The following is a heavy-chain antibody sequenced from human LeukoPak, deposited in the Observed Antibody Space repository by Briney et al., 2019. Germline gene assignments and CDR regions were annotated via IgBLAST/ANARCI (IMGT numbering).Heavy chain of an antibody. CDR1: GFTFSSYW. Sequence: GSLRLSCAASGFTFSSYWMSWVRQPPGKGLEWIGEINHIGSTNFNPSLKSRVTISVDTSKNQFSLKLSSVTAADTAVYYCARPKHSSTWRYNWFDPWGQGTLVTVSS. CDR3: ARPKHSSTWRYNWFDP. D-gene: IGHD6-13*01. J-gene: IGHJ5*02. V-gene: IGHV4-34*01. CDR2: INHIGST.